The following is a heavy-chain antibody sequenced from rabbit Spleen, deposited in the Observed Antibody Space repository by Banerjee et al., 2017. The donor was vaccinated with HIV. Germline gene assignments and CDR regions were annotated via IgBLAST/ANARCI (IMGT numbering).Heavy chain of an antibody. V-gene: IGHV1S7*01. CDR1: GFDLTTYY. CDR3: VRDQAHMLDL. Sequence: QSLEETGGGLVQPGGSLTLSCKASGFDLTTYYMNWVRQAPGKGLEWIGYIDPVFGSTHYASWVNGRFTISSHNAQNTLYLQLNSLTAADTATYFCVRDQAHMLDLWGPGTLVTVS. D-gene: IGHD1-1*01. CDR2: IDPVFGST. J-gene: IGHJ4*01.